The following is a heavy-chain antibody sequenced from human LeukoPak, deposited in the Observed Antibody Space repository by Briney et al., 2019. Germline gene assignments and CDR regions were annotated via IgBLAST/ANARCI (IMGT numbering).Heavy chain of an antibody. CDR2: IYYSGST. CDR3: ARGSVIGATSSYHFDP. D-gene: IGHD1-26*01. CDR1: GVSISSYY. V-gene: IGHV4-59*01. J-gene: IGHJ5*02. Sequence: SETLSLTCTVSGVSISSYYWSWIRQPPGKGLEWIGYIYYSGSTNYNPSPKSRVTISVDTSKNQFSLKLSSVTAADTAVYHCARGSVIGATSSYHFDPWGQGTLVTVSS.